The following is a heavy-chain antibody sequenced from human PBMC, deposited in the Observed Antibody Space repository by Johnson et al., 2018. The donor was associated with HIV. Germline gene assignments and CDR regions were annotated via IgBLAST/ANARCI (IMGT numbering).Heavy chain of an antibody. CDR2: ISSNGGST. Sequence: VQLVESGGGLVQPGGSLRLSCAASGFTFSSYAMHWVRQAPGKGLDYVSAISSNGGSTYYANSVKGRFTISRDKSKNTLYLQMNSLRAEDTAVYYCASTGSGSDDAFDIWGQGTMVTVSS. V-gene: IGHV3-64*01. CDR3: ASTGSGSDDAFDI. D-gene: IGHD3-10*01. CDR1: GFTFSSYA. J-gene: IGHJ3*02.